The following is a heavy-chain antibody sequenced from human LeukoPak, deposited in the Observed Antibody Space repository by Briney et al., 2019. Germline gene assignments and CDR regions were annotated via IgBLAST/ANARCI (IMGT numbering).Heavy chain of an antibody. D-gene: IGHD6-19*01. CDR1: GYTFTSYH. V-gene: IGHV1-46*01. Sequence: ASVKVSCKASGYTFTSYHMHWLRQAPGQGLEWMGIINPSGGSTRYAQQCQGRVTMTRDTSTSTVYMELSGLRSEDTAVYYCARSVYTRIAVTEGATNLFDPWGQGTLVTVSS. CDR2: INPSGGST. CDR3: ARSVYTRIAVTEGATNLFDP. J-gene: IGHJ5*02.